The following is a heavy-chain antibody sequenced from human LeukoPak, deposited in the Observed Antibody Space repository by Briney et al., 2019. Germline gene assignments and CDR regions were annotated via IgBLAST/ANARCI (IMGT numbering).Heavy chain of an antibody. CDR2: IKQDGSEK. V-gene: IGHV3-7*03. Sequence: GGSLRLSCAASGFTFSSYWMTWVRQAPGKGLEWVANIKQDGSEKYCVDSVKGRFTISRDNAKNSLYLQMNSLRAEDTAVYYCARDLYYDSSGYRGFDPWGQGTLVTVSS. CDR3: ARDLYYDSSGYRGFDP. J-gene: IGHJ5*02. D-gene: IGHD3-22*01. CDR1: GFTFSSYW.